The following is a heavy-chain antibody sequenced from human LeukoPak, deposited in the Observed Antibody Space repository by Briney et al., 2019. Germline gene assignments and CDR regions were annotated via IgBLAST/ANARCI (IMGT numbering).Heavy chain of an antibody. J-gene: IGHJ4*02. V-gene: IGHV4-59*02. CDR2: IYHTGST. D-gene: IGHD7-27*01. CDR3: ASRKLGNDY. Sequence: SETLSLTCTISGGSVSDYYWSWIRQSPGKGLEWIGYIYHTGSTSYSPSLKSRVTISAYTSQNQFSLKLSSVTAADTAVYYCASRKLGNDYWGQGTLVTVSS. CDR1: GGSVSDYY.